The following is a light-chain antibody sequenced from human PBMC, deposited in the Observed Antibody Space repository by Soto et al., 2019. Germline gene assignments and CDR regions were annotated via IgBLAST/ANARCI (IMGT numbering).Light chain of an antibody. Sequence: DIQMTQSPSSLSASVGDRVTITCRASQSINSYLNWYQQQPGKAPKLLIYAASSLESGVPSRFSGSGSGTDFTLTISSLQPEDFVTYYCQQSYSTSITFGPGTKVDIK. CDR1: QSINSY. CDR2: AAS. J-gene: IGKJ3*01. CDR3: QQSYSTSIT. V-gene: IGKV1-39*01.